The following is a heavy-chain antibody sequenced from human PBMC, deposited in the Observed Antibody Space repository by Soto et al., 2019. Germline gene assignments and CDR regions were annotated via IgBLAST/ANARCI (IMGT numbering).Heavy chain of an antibody. CDR3: ARVNTAKGPVDY. D-gene: IGHD5-18*01. J-gene: IGHJ4*02. CDR1: GGSISSSNW. V-gene: IGHV4-4*02. CDR2: IYHSGST. Sequence: SETLSLTCAVSGGSISSSNWWSWVRQPPGKGLEWIGEIYHSGSTNYNPSLKSRVTISVDTSKNQFSLKLSSVTAADTAVYYCARVNTAKGPVDYWGQGTLVTAPQ.